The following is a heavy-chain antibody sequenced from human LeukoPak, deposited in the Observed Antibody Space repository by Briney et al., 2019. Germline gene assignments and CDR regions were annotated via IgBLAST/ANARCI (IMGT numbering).Heavy chain of an antibody. CDR2: INPSDSYT. CDR3: ARLGYYHRSGRPGPRDNWFDA. D-gene: IGHD3-10*01. Sequence: GESLMISCEGSGSSFTKHWISWVRQLPGKSLEWMGRINPSDSYTDYSPSCRGHVTISADKSISIAYLQWSSLKASDTAMYYCARLGYYHRSGRPGPRDNWFDAWGQGTLVTVSS. J-gene: IGHJ5*02. V-gene: IGHV5-10-1*01. CDR1: GSSFTKHW.